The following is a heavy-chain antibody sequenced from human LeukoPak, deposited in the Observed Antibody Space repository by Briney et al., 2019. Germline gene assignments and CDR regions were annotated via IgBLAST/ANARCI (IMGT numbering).Heavy chain of an antibody. D-gene: IGHD2-8*01. J-gene: IGHJ3*02. V-gene: IGHV4-4*02. Sequence: SETLSLTCAVSGGSISSDNWWSRVRQPPGKGLEWIGEINHSGSTNYNPSLKSRVTISVDTSKNQFSLKLSSVTAADTAVYYCARAILLLALDPFDAFDIWGQGTMVTVST. CDR2: INHSGST. CDR3: ARAILLLALDPFDAFDI. CDR1: GGSISSDNW.